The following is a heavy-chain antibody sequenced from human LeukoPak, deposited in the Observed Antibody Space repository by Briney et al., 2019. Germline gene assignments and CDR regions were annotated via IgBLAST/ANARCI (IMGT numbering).Heavy chain of an antibody. CDR2: ISAYNGNT. V-gene: IGHV1-18*01. Sequence: ASVKVSCKASGYTFTSYGISWVRQAPGQGLEWMGWISAYNGNTNYAQKLQGRVTMTTDTSTSTAYMELRSLRSDDTAVYYCARDPRLWFGESTSFDYWGQGTLVAVSS. D-gene: IGHD3-10*01. CDR3: ARDPRLWFGESTSFDY. CDR1: GYTFTSYG. J-gene: IGHJ4*02.